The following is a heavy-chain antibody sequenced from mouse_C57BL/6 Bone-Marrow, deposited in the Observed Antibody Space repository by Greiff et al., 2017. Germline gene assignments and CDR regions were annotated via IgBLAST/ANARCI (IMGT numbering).Heavy chain of an antibody. D-gene: IGHD2-4*01. CDR2: IDPENGDT. Sequence: VQLQQPGAELVRPGASVKLSCTASGFNIKDYYMHWVKQRPEQGLEWIGWIDPENGDTEYASKFQGKATITADTSSNTAYLQLSSLTSEDAAVYYCTTRLRTFYWYFDVWGTGTTVTVSS. V-gene: IGHV14-4*01. J-gene: IGHJ1*03. CDR3: TTRLRTFYWYFDV. CDR1: GFNIKDYY.